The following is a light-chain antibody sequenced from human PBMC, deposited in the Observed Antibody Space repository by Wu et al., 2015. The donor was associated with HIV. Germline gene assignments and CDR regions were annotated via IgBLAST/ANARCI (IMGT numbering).Light chain of an antibody. CDR3: QQRLNWPPVT. J-gene: IGKJ5*01. Sequence: GRATLSCRASQSVDTYLAWYQLRPGQAPRLLIYDASNRATGIPARFSGSGSGTDFTLTISSLEPEDFAIYYCQQRLNWPPVTFGQGTRLEIK. V-gene: IGKV3-11*01. CDR1: QSVDTY. CDR2: DAS.